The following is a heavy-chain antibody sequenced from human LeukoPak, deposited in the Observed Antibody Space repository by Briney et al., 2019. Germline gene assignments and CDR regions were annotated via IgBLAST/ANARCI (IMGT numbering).Heavy chain of an antibody. J-gene: IGHJ4*02. Sequence: ASVKVSCKASGYTFTDYYMHWVRQAPGQGLEWMGWINPNSGGTNYAQKFQGRVTMTRDTSISTAYMELSRLRSDDTAVYYCAAVVPAADRYFDYWGQGTLVTVSS. CDR3: AAVVPAADRYFDY. V-gene: IGHV1-2*02. D-gene: IGHD2-2*01. CDR1: GYTFTDYY. CDR2: INPNSGGT.